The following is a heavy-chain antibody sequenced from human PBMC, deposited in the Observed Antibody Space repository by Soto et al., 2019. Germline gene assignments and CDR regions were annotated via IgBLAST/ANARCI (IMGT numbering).Heavy chain of an antibody. Sequence: PGGSLRLSCAASGFTFSTYSMNWVRQAPGKGLEWVSYISSSSSTIFYTDSVKGRFTVSRDNAKNSLYLQMNSLSAEDTAVYYCATPTYYYDSSGPPAYWGQGTLVTVSS. J-gene: IGHJ4*02. D-gene: IGHD3-22*01. CDR2: ISSSSSTI. CDR3: ATPTYYYDSSGPPAY. CDR1: GFTFSTYS. V-gene: IGHV3-48*01.